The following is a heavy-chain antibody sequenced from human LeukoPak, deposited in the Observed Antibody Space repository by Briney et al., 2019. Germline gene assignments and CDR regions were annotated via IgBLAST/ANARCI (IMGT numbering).Heavy chain of an antibody. V-gene: IGHV3-53*01. CDR1: GFTVSSNY. CDR3: ARVGSPG. Sequence: GGSLRLSCVASGFTVSSNYMSWVRQAPGKGLEWVSVIYSDLSTYYADSVKGRFTISRDNSKNTLYLHMNSLRAEDTAVYYCARVGSPGWGQGTLVTVSS. CDR2: IYSDLST. D-gene: IGHD3-10*01. J-gene: IGHJ4*02.